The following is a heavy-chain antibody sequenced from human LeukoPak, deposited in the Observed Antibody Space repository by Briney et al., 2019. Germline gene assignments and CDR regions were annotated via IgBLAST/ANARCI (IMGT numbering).Heavy chain of an antibody. J-gene: IGHJ4*02. Sequence: SETLSLTCTVSGGSISSYYWSWIRQPAGQGLEWIGRIYTSGSTNYNPPLTSRVTMSVDTSKNQFYLKLSSVTAADTAVYYCARGSRSGLIDYWGQGTLVTVSS. CDR3: ARGSRSGLIDY. CDR1: GGSISSYY. V-gene: IGHV4-4*07. D-gene: IGHD3-10*01. CDR2: IYTSGST.